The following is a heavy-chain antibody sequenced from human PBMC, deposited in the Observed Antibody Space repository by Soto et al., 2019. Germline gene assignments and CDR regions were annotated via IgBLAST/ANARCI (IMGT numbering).Heavy chain of an antibody. J-gene: IGHJ6*02. CDR2: ISSSSSYI. Sequence: PGGSLRLSCSASGFTFSSYSMNWVRQAPGKGLEWVSSISSSSSYIYYADSVKGRFTISRDNAKNSLYLQMNSLRAEDTAVYYCAREVGYSYGYYYYGMDVWGQGTTVTVSS. CDR3: AREVGYSYGYYYYGMDV. V-gene: IGHV3-21*01. D-gene: IGHD5-18*01. CDR1: GFTFSSYS.